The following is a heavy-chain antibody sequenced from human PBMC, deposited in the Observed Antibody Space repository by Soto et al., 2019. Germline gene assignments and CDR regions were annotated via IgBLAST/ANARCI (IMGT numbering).Heavy chain of an antibody. CDR3: ARVTTGTTFFWEYYFDY. CDR2: ISAYNGNT. D-gene: IGHD1-1*01. J-gene: IGHJ4*02. V-gene: IGHV1-18*01. Sequence: QVQLVQSGAEVKKPGASVKVSCKASGYTFTSYVISWVRQAPGQGLEWLGWISAYNGNTNYAQKLQGRVTMTTDTSTSTAYMELRSLRSDDTAVYYCARVTTGTTFFWEYYFDYWGQGTLVTVSS. CDR1: GYTFTSYV.